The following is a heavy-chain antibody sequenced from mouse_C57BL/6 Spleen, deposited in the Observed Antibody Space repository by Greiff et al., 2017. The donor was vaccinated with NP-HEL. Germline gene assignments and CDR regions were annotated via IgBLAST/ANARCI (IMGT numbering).Heavy chain of an antibody. CDR1: GFSLTSYG. CDR2: IWSGGST. Sequence: VNLVESGPGLVQPSQSLSITCTVSGFSLTSYGVHWVRQSPGKGLEWLGVIWSGGSTDYNAAFISRLSISKDNSKSQVFFKMNSLQADDTAIYYCARNHYDYAWFAYWGQGTLVTVSA. CDR3: ARNHYDYAWFAY. J-gene: IGHJ3*01. D-gene: IGHD2-4*01. V-gene: IGHV2-2*01.